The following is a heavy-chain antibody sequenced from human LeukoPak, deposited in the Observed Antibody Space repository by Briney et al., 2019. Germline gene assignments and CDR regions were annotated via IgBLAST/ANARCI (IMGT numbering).Heavy chain of an antibody. CDR1: GYTFTSYG. Sequence: ASVKVSCKASGYTFTSYGISRVRQAPGQGLEWMGWISAYNGNTNYAQKLQGRVTMTTDTSTSTAYMELRGLRSDDTAVYYCARDRAAATNWFDPWGQGTLVTVSS. V-gene: IGHV1-18*01. CDR2: ISAYNGNT. D-gene: IGHD6-25*01. J-gene: IGHJ5*02. CDR3: ARDRAAATNWFDP.